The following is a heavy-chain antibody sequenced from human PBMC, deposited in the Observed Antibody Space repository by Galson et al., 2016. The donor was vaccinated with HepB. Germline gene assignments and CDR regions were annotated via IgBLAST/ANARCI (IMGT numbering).Heavy chain of an antibody. D-gene: IGHD3-10*01. J-gene: IGHJ5*02. CDR1: GFSLSTSGMS. CDR3: ARGGFGDVLYLDP. Sequence: PALVKPTQTLTLTCTFSGFSLSTSGMSVSWIRQPPGKALEWLARIDWDDDKFYSTSLETRLTISKDTAKNQVVLTMTNMDPVDTATYYCARGGFGDVLYLDPWGQGTLVTVSS. CDR2: IDWDDDK. V-gene: IGHV2-70*04.